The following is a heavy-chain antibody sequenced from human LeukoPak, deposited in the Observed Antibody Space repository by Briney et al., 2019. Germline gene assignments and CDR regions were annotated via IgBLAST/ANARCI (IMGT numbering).Heavy chain of an antibody. J-gene: IGHJ4*02. CDR3: AREGGGYCSSTSCYTGTAIDY. Sequence: SETLSLTCTVSGGSIGSYYWSWTRQPAGKGLEWIGRIYTSGSTNYNPSLKSRVTMSVDTTKNQFSLKLSSVTAADTAVYYCAREGGGYCSSTSCYTGTAIDYWGQGTLVTVSS. CDR2: IYTSGST. CDR1: GGSIGSYY. D-gene: IGHD2-2*02. V-gene: IGHV4-4*07.